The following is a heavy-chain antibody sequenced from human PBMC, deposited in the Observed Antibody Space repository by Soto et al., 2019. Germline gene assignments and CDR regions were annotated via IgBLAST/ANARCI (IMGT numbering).Heavy chain of an antibody. CDR3: ARLGYSSGWYRWFDP. V-gene: IGHV4-4*07. CDR2: IYTTGST. Sequence: SETLSLTCTVSGGSITNYYWSWIRLPAGKGLEWIGRIYTTGSTNYNPSIKSRVTMSVDTSKNQFPLKLTSVTAADTAVYYCARLGYSSGWYRWFDPWGQGTLVTVSS. D-gene: IGHD6-19*01. J-gene: IGHJ5*02. CDR1: GGSITNYY.